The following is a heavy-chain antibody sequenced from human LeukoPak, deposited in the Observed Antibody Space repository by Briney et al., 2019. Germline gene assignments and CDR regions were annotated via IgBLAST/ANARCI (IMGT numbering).Heavy chain of an antibody. V-gene: IGHV3-66*01. CDR2: IYSGGST. CDR1: GITVSSNF. J-gene: IGHJ1*01. Sequence: GGSLRLSCVASGITVSSNFMSWVRQAPGKGLEWVSVIYSGGSTYSADSVKGRFTISRDNSKNTLYLQMNSLRAEDTAVYYCAKGPYDLLPFQHWGQGTLVTVSS. CDR3: AKGPYDLLPFQH. D-gene: IGHD3-3*01.